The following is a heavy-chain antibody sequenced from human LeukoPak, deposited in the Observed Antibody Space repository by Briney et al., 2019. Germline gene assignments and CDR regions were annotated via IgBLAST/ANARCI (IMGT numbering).Heavy chain of an antibody. Sequence: PGGSLRLSCAASGFTFSSYGMHWVRQAPGKGLEWVAVISYDGSNKYYADSVKGRFTISRDNSKNTLYLQMNSLRAEDTAVYYCAKVGCSGGSCYQRSERKFDYWGQGTLVTVSS. D-gene: IGHD2-15*01. CDR1: GFTFSSYG. V-gene: IGHV3-30*18. CDR3: AKVGCSGGSCYQRSERKFDY. CDR2: ISYDGSNK. J-gene: IGHJ4*02.